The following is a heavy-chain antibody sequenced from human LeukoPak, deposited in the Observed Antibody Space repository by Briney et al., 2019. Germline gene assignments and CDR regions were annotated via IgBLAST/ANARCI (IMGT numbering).Heavy chain of an antibody. CDR3: AREAGGSSGYGYFDY. D-gene: IGHD3-22*01. Sequence: PSETLSLTCTVSGGSISSYYWSWIRQPPGKGLAWIGYIYYSGSTNYNPSLKSRVTISVDTSKNQFSLKLSSVTAADTAVYYCAREAGGSSGYGYFDYWGQGTLVTVSS. V-gene: IGHV4-59*01. CDR1: GGSISSYY. J-gene: IGHJ4*02. CDR2: IYYSGST.